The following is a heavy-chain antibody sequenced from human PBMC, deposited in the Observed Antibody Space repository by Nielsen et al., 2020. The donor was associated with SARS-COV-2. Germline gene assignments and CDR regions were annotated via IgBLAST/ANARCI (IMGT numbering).Heavy chain of an antibody. V-gene: IGHV3-21*01. Sequence: GALKISCAASGFTFSSYSMNWVRQAPGKGLEWVSSISSSSSYIYYADSVKGRFTISRDNAKNSLYLQMNSLRAEDTAVYYCARSLGYDFWSGPGYWGQGTLVTVSS. CDR3: ARSLGYDFWSGPGY. CDR2: ISSSSSYI. J-gene: IGHJ4*02. CDR1: GFTFSSYS. D-gene: IGHD3-3*01.